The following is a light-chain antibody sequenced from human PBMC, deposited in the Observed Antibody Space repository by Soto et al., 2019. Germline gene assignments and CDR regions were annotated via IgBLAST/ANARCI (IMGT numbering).Light chain of an antibody. J-gene: IGKJ1*01. CDR1: QSVSRY. V-gene: IGKV3-20*01. CDR2: GAS. Sequence: EIVLTQSPGTLSLSPGERATLSCRAGQSVSRYLAWYQQKPGQAPRLLIYGASSRATGIQDRFSGSGSGTDFTLTITRLEPEDFAVYYCQHYGSSPLTFGQGTKVEIK. CDR3: QHYGSSPLT.